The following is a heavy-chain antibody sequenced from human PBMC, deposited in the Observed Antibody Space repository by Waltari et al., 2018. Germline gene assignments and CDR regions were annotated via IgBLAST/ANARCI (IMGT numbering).Heavy chain of an antibody. J-gene: IGHJ6*04. D-gene: IGHD3-3*01. V-gene: IGHV4-34*01. CDR2: INHSGST. Sequence: QVQLQQWGAGLLKPSETLSLTCAVYGGSFSGYYWSWIRQPPGKGLEWIGEINHSGSTNYNPSLKSRVTISVDTSKNQFSLKLSSVTAADTAVYYCARGHDFWSGYLYVWGKGTTVTVSS. CDR3: ARGHDFWSGYLYV. CDR1: GGSFSGYY.